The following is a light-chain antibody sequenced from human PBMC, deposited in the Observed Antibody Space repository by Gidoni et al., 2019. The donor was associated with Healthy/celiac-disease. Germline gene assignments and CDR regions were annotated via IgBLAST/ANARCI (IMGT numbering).Light chain of an antibody. Sequence: QSVLPQPPSASGTPGQRVTISCSGRSSNIGSNTVNWYQQLPGTAPKLLIYSNNPRPSAVPDRFSGSKSGTSASLAISGLQSEDEADYYCAAWDDSPNGWVFGGGTKLTVL. V-gene: IGLV1-44*01. J-gene: IGLJ3*02. CDR3: AAWDDSPNGWV. CDR1: SSNIGSNT. CDR2: SNN.